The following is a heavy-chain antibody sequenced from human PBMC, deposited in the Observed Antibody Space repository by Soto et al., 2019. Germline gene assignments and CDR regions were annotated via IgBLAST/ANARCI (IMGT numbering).Heavy chain of an antibody. J-gene: IGHJ6*02. D-gene: IGHD5-18*01. CDR3: AKTAGYSYADYYYSAMDV. CDR1: GFTFMNYA. Sequence: GSLRLSCAASGFTFMNYAMSWVRQAPGKGLEWVSGISGRGDSTYYADPVKGRFTISRDNSKNTLYLQMNSLRAEDTALYFCAKTAGYSYADYYYSAMDVWGQGTTVTVSS. V-gene: IGHV3-23*01. CDR2: ISGRGDST.